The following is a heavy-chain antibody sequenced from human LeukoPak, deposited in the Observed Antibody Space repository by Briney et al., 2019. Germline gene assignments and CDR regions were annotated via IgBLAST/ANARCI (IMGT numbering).Heavy chain of an antibody. Sequence: ASVKVSCKASGYTFTSYDINWVRQATGQGLEWMGWMNPNSGNTGYAQKFQGRVTMTRNTSISTAYMELSSLRPEDTAVYYCARGREVRFLEWLSTSYYFDYWGQGTLVTVSS. CDR3: ARGREVRFLEWLSTSYYFDY. V-gene: IGHV1-8*01. CDR2: MNPNSGNT. CDR1: GYTFTSYD. D-gene: IGHD3-3*01. J-gene: IGHJ4*02.